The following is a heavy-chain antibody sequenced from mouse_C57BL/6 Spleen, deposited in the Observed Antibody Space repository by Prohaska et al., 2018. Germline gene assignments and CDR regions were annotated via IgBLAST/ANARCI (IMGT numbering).Heavy chain of an antibody. Sequence: HGKSLEWIGDINPNNGGTIYNQKFKGKATLTVDKSSSTAYMELRSLTSEDTAVYYCARGLYYDYDAYAMDYWGQGTSVTVSS. CDR2: INPNNGGT. CDR3: ARGLYYDYDAYAMDY. D-gene: IGHD2-4*01. V-gene: IGHV1-18*01. J-gene: IGHJ4*01.